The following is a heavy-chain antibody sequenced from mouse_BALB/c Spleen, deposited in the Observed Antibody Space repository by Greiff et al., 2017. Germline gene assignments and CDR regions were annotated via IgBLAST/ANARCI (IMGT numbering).Heavy chain of an antibody. CDR3: ARGHYYGDFDY. CDR2: INPYNDGT. CDR1: GYTFTSYV. D-gene: IGHD1-2*01. Sequence: VQLKQSGPELVKPGASVKMSCKASGYTFTSYVMHWVKQKPGQGLEWIGYINPYNDGTKYNEKFKGKATLTSDKSSSTAYMELSSLTSEDAAVYYCARGHYYGDFDYWGQGTTLTVSS. J-gene: IGHJ2*01. V-gene: IGHV1-14*01.